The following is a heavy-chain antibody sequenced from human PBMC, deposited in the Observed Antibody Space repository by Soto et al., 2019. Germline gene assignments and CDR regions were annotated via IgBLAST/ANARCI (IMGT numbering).Heavy chain of an antibody. CDR2: ISGSGGST. CDR1: GFTFSSYA. V-gene: IGHV3-23*01. CDR3: AKSLLWFGEVGLTYYYYGMDV. J-gene: IGHJ6*02. D-gene: IGHD3-10*01. Sequence: GSLRLSCAASGFTFSSYAMSWARQAPGKGLEWVSAISGSGGSTYYADSVKGRFTISRDNSKNTLYLQMNSLRAEDTAVYYCAKSLLWFGEVGLTYYYYGMDVWGQGTTVTVSS.